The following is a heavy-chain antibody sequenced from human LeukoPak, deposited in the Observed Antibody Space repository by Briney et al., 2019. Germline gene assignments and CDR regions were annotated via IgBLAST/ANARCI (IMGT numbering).Heavy chain of an antibody. J-gene: IGHJ4*02. Sequence: GGSLRPSCTASGFTFGDYAMSWVRQAPGKGREGVGFIRSKAYGGTTEYAASVKGRFTISRDDSKSIAYLQMNSLKTEDTAVYYCTRTISNYGGNSGFDYWGQGTLVTVSS. V-gene: IGHV3-49*04. CDR1: GFTFGDYA. CDR3: TRTISNYGGNSGFDY. D-gene: IGHD4-23*01. CDR2: IRSKAYGGTT.